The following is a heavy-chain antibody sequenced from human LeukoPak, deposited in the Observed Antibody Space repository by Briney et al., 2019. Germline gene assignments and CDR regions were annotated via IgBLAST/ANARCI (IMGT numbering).Heavy chain of an antibody. CDR2: ITSGGGTI. J-gene: IGHJ4*02. V-gene: IGHV3-48*03. CDR1: GFTFSVYE. Sequence: GGSLRLSCAASGFTFSVYEMNWVRQAPGKGLEWFSYITSGGGTIYYADSVKGGFTISRDNAKNSLYLQMNSLRADGTATYYCARGFNYAFDYWGQGTLVTVSS. D-gene: IGHD2-2*01. CDR3: ARGFNYAFDY.